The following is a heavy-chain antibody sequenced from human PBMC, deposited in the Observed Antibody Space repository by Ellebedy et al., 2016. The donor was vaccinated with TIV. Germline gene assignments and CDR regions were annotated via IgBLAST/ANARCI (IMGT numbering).Heavy chain of an antibody. CDR3: AKRGVAAADFLDY. D-gene: IGHD6-13*01. J-gene: IGHJ4*02. CDR2: IKEDGSDK. Sequence: GESLKISXAASGFTFSNFWMSWVRQAPGKGLEWVANIKEDGSDKYYVDSVKGRFTISRDNAKNTLYLQMNSLRAEDTAVYYCAKRGVAAADFLDYWGQGTLVTVSS. V-gene: IGHV3-7*03. CDR1: GFTFSNFW.